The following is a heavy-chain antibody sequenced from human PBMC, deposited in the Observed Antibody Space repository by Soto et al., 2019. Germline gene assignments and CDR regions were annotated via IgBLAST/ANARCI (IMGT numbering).Heavy chain of an antibody. D-gene: IGHD3-22*01. CDR2: IYYSGST. CDR3: ARTAHYYDSSGYSEYFQH. Sequence: SETLSLTCTVSGGSISSYYWSWIRQPPGKGLEWIGYIYYSGSTNYNPSLKSRVTISVDTSKNQFSLKLSSVTAADTAVYYRARTAHYYDSSGYSEYFQHWGQGTLVTVSS. J-gene: IGHJ1*01. V-gene: IGHV4-59*01. CDR1: GGSISSYY.